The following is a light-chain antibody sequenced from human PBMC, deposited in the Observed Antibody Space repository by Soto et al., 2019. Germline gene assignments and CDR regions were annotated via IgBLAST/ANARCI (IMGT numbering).Light chain of an antibody. CDR2: GAS. CDR1: QSVSRSY. CDR3: QQYGSSPPIT. Sequence: EIVLTQSPGTLSLSTGERATLSCRASQSVSRSYLAWYQQKPGQAPRLLIYGASSRATGIPDRFSGSGSGTDFTLTISRLEPEDFAVYYCQQYGSSPPITFGQGTLL. V-gene: IGKV3-20*01. J-gene: IGKJ5*01.